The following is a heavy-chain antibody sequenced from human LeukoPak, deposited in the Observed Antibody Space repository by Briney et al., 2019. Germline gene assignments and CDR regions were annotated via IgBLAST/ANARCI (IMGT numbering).Heavy chain of an antibody. CDR1: GYTFTGYY. J-gene: IGHJ4*02. CDR2: IDPNSGGT. Sequence: ASVKVSCKASGYTFTGYYMHWVRQAPGQGLEWMGWIDPNSGGTNYAQKFQGRVTMTRDTSISTAYMELSRLRSDDTAVYYCARDLXXXATTAXDYWGQGXLVTVSS. CDR3: ARDLXXXATTAXDY. D-gene: IGHD1-26*01. V-gene: IGHV1-2*02.